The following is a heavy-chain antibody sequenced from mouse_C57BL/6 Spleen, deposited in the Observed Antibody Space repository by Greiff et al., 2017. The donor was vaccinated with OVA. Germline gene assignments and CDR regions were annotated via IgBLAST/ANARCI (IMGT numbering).Heavy chain of an antibody. Sequence: QVQLQQSGAELVKPGASVKISCKASGYAFSSYWMNWVKQRPGKGLEWIGQIYPGDGDTNYNGKFKGKATLTADKSSSTAYMQLSSLTSEDSAVYFCARENTTVVAMEGHFDYWGQGTTLTVSS. CDR2: IYPGDGDT. CDR1: GYAFSSYW. CDR3: ARENTTVVAMEGHFDY. V-gene: IGHV1-80*01. D-gene: IGHD1-1*01. J-gene: IGHJ2*01.